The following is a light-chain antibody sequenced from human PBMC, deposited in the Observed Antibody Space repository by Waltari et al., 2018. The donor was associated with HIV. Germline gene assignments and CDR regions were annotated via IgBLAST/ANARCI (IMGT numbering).Light chain of an antibody. CDR3: QQYNERPPYT. V-gene: IGKV3-15*01. Sequence: EIVLTQSPGILSLSPGERATLSCRASQSVRSGYLAWYQKKSGQAPRLLIYGASTRANGVPPRFSGSGSGTEFTLTISDLQSEDFADYYCQQYNERPPYTFGQGTKLEIK. CDR2: GAS. J-gene: IGKJ2*01. CDR1: QSVRSG.